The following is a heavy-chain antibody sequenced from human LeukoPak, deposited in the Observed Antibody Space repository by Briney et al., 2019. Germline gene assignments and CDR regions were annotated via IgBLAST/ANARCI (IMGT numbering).Heavy chain of an antibody. CDR2: INTNTRNP. V-gene: IGHV7-4-1*02. D-gene: IGHD3-22*01. CDR3: ARAIKGNYYDSSGYYYFDY. J-gene: IGHJ4*02. Sequence: ASVKVSCKTSGYAFTTYAVNWVRQAPGQGLEWMGWINTNTRNPTHAQGFTGRFVFSLDTSVSTAYLQISSLEAEDTAVYYCARAIKGNYYDSSGYYYFDYWGQGTLVIVSS. CDR1: GYAFTTYA.